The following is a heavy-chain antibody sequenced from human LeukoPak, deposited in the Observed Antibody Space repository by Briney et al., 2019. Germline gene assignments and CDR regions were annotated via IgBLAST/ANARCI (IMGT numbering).Heavy chain of an antibody. Sequence: PGTSLRLSCAASGFTFSTYGMHWVRQAPGKGLEWVARIWNDGSKKYYADSVKGRLTISRDNPKNTLYLQMNSLGAEDTAVYYCATEPIWFGELYAFDIWGQGTMVTVSS. V-gene: IGHV3-33*01. D-gene: IGHD3-10*01. J-gene: IGHJ3*02. CDR3: ATEPIWFGELYAFDI. CDR1: GFTFSTYG. CDR2: IWNDGSKK.